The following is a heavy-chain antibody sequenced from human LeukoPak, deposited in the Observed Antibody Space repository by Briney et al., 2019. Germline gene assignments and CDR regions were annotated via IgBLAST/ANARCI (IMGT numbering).Heavy chain of an antibody. V-gene: IGHV3-21*01. CDR1: GFTFNTYS. J-gene: IGHJ6*03. Sequence: GGSLRLSCAASGFTFNTYSMNWVRQAPGKGLDRVSSITSSGTYIYYADSVRGRFTISRDNAKNSLYLQVNSLRAEDTAVYYCARVIENGSGMYYYYYMDVWGKGTTVTVSS. CDR3: ARVIENGSGMYYYYYMDV. D-gene: IGHD3-10*01. CDR2: ITSSGTYI.